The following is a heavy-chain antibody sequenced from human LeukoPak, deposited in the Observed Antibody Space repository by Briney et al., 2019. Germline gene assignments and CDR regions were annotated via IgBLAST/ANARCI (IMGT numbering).Heavy chain of an antibody. J-gene: IGHJ4*02. D-gene: IGHD6-6*01. CDR3: ARDRPDGYSSSSSDY. CDR2: ISGSGGST. V-gene: IGHV3-23*01. CDR1: GFTFSSYA. Sequence: PGGSLRLSCAASGFTFSSYAMSWVRQAPGKGLEWVSAISGSGGSTYYADSVKGRFTISRDNSKNTLYLQMNSLRAEDTAVYYCARDRPDGYSSSSSDYWGQGTLVTVSS.